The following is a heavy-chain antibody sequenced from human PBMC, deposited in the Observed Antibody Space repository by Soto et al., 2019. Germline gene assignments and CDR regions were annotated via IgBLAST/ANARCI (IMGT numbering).Heavy chain of an antibody. Sequence: GGSLRLSCAASGFTFTRYSMNWVRQAPGKGLEWVSSISSTTNYIYYADSMKGRFTVSRDNAKNSVYLEMNSLSAEDTAVYYCARESEDLTSNFDYWGQGTLVTVS. CDR2: ISSTTNYI. V-gene: IGHV3-21*01. CDR3: ARESEDLTSNFDY. J-gene: IGHJ4*02. CDR1: GFTFTRYS.